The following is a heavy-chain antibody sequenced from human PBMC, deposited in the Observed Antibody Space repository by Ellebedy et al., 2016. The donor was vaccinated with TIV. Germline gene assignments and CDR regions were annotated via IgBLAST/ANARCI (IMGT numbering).Heavy chain of an antibody. CDR3: ATWAAYSGFSGTFQGPFDY. V-gene: IGHV5-51*01. J-gene: IGHJ4*02. Sequence: GESLKISCKGSGYSFTSYWIGWVRQMPGKGLEWMGIIYPGDSDTRYSPSFQGHVTISADKSISTAYLQWSSLKASDTAMYFCATWAAYSGFSGTFQGPFDYWGQGTLVTVSS. D-gene: IGHD5-12*01. CDR2: IYPGDSDT. CDR1: GYSFTSYW.